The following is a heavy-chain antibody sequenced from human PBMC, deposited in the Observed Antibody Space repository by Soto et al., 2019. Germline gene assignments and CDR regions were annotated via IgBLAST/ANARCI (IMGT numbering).Heavy chain of an antibody. V-gene: IGHV3-21*06. D-gene: IGHD4-17*01. J-gene: IGHJ5*02. Sequence: LRLSCGASGFRFTGFGMTWVRQAPWKGLEWVSSISASSTYRNYADAMKGRITISRDNANSFLYLELNGLRVEDTAVYFCAREVPDPTTGVPWLDPWGPGTLVTVYS. CDR2: ISASSTYR. CDR1: GFRFTGFG. CDR3: AREVPDPTTGVPWLDP.